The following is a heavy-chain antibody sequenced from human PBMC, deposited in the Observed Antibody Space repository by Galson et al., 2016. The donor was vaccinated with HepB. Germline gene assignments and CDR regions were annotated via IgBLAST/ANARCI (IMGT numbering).Heavy chain of an antibody. J-gene: IGHJ6*02. CDR3: VTDLGDNDPSGKGPPYHYYAMDV. CDR2: FDPEDGET. D-gene: IGHD3-10*01. V-gene: IGHV1-24*01. CDR1: GYTLTELS. Sequence: SVKVSCKVSGYTLTELSMHWVRQAPGKGLEWMGSFDPEDGETIYAQKFQGRVTMTEDTSTDTAYMELNSLRSEDTAVYYCVTDLGDNDPSGKGPPYHYYAMDVWGQGTTVTVSS.